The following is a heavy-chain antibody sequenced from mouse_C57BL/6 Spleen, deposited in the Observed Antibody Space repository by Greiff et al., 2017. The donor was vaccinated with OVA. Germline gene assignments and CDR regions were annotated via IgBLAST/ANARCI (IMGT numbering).Heavy chain of an antibody. J-gene: IGHJ1*03. V-gene: IGHV1-53*01. Sequence: QVQLQQSGTELVKPGASVKLSCKASGYTFTSYWMHWVKQRPGQGLEWIGNINPSNGGTNYNEKFKSKATLTVDKSSSTAYMQLSSLTSEDSAVYYCARGRDYGSREDWYFDVWGTGTTVTVSS. D-gene: IGHD1-1*01. CDR3: ARGRDYGSREDWYFDV. CDR2: INPSNGGT. CDR1: GYTFTSYW.